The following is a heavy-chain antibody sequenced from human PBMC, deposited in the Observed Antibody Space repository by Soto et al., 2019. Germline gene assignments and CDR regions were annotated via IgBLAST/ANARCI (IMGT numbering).Heavy chain of an antibody. CDR3: ARDSRTPSGGMDV. CDR1: GGSINSGDYH. J-gene: IGHJ6*02. CDR2: IYYSAGT. Sequence: SETLSLTCTVSGGSINSGDYHWTWIRQFPGRGLEWIGGIYYSAGTYYNPALVSRITISLDTSKNQFSLKLTSVTAADTAVYYCARDSRTPSGGMDVWGQGTTLTVS. V-gene: IGHV4-30-4*01.